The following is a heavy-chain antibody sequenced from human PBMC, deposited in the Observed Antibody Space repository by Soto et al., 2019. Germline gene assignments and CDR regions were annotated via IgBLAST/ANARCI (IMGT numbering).Heavy chain of an antibody. Sequence: PGGSLRLSCAASGFTFSSYAMSWVRQAPGKGLEWVSAISGSGGSTYYADSVKGRFTISRDNSKNTLYLQMNSLRAEDTAVYYCAKVPIPKESSGYYAWFDPWGQGTLVTVSS. J-gene: IGHJ5*02. CDR3: AKVPIPKESSGYYAWFDP. CDR1: GFTFSSYA. D-gene: IGHD3-22*01. V-gene: IGHV3-23*01. CDR2: ISGSGGST.